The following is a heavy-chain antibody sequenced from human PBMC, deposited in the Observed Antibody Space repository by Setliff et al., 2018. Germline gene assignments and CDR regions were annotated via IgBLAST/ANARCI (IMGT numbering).Heavy chain of an antibody. CDR3: IRPQTPDDDHSSGYYGF. CDR1: GFTFSNYA. D-gene: IGHD3-22*01. CDR2: IYSGGSRT. V-gene: IGHV3-23*03. Sequence: GESLRLSCEASGFTFSNYAMGWVRQAPGKGLEWVSVIYSGGSRTYSADSVKGRFTIFRGNSRNTLHLQMNSLRAEDTALYYCIRPQTPDDDHSSGYYGFWGQGTPVTVSS. J-gene: IGHJ4*02.